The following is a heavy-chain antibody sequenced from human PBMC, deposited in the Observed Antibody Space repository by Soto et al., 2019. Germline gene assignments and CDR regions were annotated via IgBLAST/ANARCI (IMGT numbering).Heavy chain of an antibody. CDR3: PRDGLLGSFDY. D-gene: IGHD7-27*01. CDR2: ISYDGSNK. Sequence: QVQLVESGGGVVQPGRSLRLSCAASGFTFSNYAMHWVRQAPGKGLEWVAVISYDGSNKYYADSVKGRFTISRDNSKNPLNLQMNGLRAEDTALYDGPRDGLLGSFDYGAQGPWSPSPQ. CDR1: GFTFSNYA. V-gene: IGHV3-30-3*01. J-gene: IGHJ4*03.